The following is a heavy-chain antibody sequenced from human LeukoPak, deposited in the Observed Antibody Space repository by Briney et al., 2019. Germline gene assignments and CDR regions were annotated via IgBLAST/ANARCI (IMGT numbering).Heavy chain of an antibody. D-gene: IGHD3-16*02. V-gene: IGHV1-3*01. J-gene: IGHJ4*02. Sequence: ASVKVSCKASGYTFTSYAMHWVRQAPGQRLEWMGWINAGNGNTKYSQKFQGRVTITRDTSASTAYMELSSLRSEDTAVYYCARPLYGRGGFDYWGQETLVTVSS. CDR2: INAGNGNT. CDR1: GYTFTSYA. CDR3: ARPLYGRGGFDY.